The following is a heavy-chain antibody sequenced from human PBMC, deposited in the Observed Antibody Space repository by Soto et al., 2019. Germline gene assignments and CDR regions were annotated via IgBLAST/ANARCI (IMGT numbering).Heavy chain of an antibody. V-gene: IGHV1-46*01. CDR3: ASRAVVAHNCLIAGSDV. CDR2: IDPSSGTT. D-gene: IGHD2-15*01. CDR1: GYSFSNFY. J-gene: IGHJ6*02. Sequence: ASVKVSCKPSGYSFSNFYVHWVRQAPGQGLEWMGIIDPSSGTTSYTQKFQERVTMTRDTSMSTVYMELTRLRHEDTDVYYSASRAVVAHNCLIAGSDVWGLXTTVTVSS.